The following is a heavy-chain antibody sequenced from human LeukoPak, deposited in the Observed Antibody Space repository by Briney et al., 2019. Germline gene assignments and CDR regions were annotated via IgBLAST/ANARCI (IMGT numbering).Heavy chain of an antibody. CDR3: AKDWEAYCGGDCYGNYFDY. CDR2: ISGSVGST. V-gene: IGHV3-23*01. J-gene: IGHJ4*02. D-gene: IGHD2-21*02. Sequence: GGSLRLSCAASGFTFRSYAMSWVRQAPGKGLEWVSAISGSVGSTYYADSVKGRFTLSRDNSKNTLYLQMNSQRAEDTAVYYCAKDWEAYCGGDCYGNYFDYWGQGTLVTVSS. CDR1: GFTFRSYA.